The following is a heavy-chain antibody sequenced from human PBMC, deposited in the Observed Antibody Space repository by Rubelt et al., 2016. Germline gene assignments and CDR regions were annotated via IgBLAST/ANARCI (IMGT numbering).Heavy chain of an antibody. V-gene: IGHV3-21*01. J-gene: IGHJ2*01. Sequence: VQLVESGGGLVKPGGSLRLSCVASGFTFSSYWMHWVRQVPGKGLEWVSSISSSSSYIYYADSVKGRFTISRDNAKNSLYLQMNSLRAEDTAVYYCAREVDSALRYFNLRGRGTLVTVSS. CDR2: ISSSSSYI. D-gene: IGHD2-15*01. CDR1: GFTFSSYW. CDR3: AREVDSALRYFNL.